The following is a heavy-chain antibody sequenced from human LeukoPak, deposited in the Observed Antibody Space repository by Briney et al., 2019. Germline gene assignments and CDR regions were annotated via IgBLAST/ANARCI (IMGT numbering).Heavy chain of an antibody. D-gene: IGHD3-22*01. CDR2: IYPGDSDT. CDR3: ARRDSYDGTATIAAFDR. CDR1: GYSFTNFK. V-gene: IGHV5-51*03. J-gene: IGHJ4*02. Sequence: PGESLKISRKGSGYSFTNFKIGWVRQMPGKWLEWMGIIYPGDSDTKYSPSFQGQVPISVDKSLHNAYLKWSSLKTWHTAMYYCARRDSYDGTATIAAFDRWGQGTLVTVSS.